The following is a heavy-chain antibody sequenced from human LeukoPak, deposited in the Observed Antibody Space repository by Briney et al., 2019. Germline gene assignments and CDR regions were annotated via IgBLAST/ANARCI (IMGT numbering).Heavy chain of an antibody. Sequence: GRSLRLSCAASGFTFSSYGMHRVRQAPGKGLEWVAVISYDGSNKYYADSVKGRFTISRDNSKNTLYLQMNSLRAEDTAVYYCASQPAVAGHFDYWGQGTLVTVSS. J-gene: IGHJ4*02. D-gene: IGHD6-19*01. V-gene: IGHV3-30*03. CDR1: GFTFSSYG. CDR2: ISYDGSNK. CDR3: ASQPAVAGHFDY.